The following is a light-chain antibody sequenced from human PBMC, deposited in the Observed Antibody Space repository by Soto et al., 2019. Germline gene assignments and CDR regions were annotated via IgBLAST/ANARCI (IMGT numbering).Light chain of an antibody. CDR2: GAS. V-gene: IGKV3-20*01. CDR3: XXXXXSPHT. J-gene: IGKJ2*01. CDR1: QSVSSSQ. Sequence: EIVLTQSPGTLSLSPGESATLSCRASQSVSSSQVAWYQLKPGQAPRLLIYGASSRATGIPDRFSGVGSETDFTLTISRLEPXXXXXXXXXXXXXSPHTFGQGTKLEIK.